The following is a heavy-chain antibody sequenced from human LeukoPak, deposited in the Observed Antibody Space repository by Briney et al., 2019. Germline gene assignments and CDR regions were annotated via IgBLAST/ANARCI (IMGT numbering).Heavy chain of an antibody. CDR1: GYTFTSYG. J-gene: IGHJ6*02. CDR3: ARDLRGVAVFSDYYGMDV. V-gene: IGHV1-18*01. Sequence: ASVKVSCRASGYTFTSYGISWVRQAPGQGLEWMGWISAYNGNTTYAQKLQGRVTMTTDTSTSTAYMELRSLRSDDTAVYYCARDLRGVAVFSDYYGMDVWGQGTTVTVSS. CDR2: ISAYNGNT.